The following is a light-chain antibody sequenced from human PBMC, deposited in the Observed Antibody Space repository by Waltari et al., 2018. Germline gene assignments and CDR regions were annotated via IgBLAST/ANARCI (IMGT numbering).Light chain of an antibody. J-gene: IGKJ1*01. Sequence: EIVLTQSPGTLSLSPGERATLSCRTSQSVTGSYLAWYQQNPGQAPRLLISGASSRATGSADRCSGSGSGPDFTLTISRLAPEDFAVYYCQQYGSSPRTFGQGTKVEIK. CDR2: GAS. CDR3: QQYGSSPRT. CDR1: QSVTGSY. V-gene: IGKV3-20*01.